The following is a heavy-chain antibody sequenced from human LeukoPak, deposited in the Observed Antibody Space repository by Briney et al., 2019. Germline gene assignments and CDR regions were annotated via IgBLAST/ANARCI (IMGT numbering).Heavy chain of an antibody. Sequence: PSETLSLTCTVSGGSISSGGYYWSWIRQHPGKGLEWIGYIYYSGSPYYNPSLKSRVTISVDTSKNQFSLKLSSVTAAVTAVYYCARDRVYMGENWFDPWGQGTLVTVSS. CDR2: IYYSGSP. V-gene: IGHV4-31*03. D-gene: IGHD3-16*01. CDR1: GGSISSGGYY. J-gene: IGHJ5*02. CDR3: ARDRVYMGENWFDP.